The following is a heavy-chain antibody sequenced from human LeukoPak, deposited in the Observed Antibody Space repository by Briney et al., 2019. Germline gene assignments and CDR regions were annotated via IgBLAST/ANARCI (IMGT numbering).Heavy chain of an antibody. J-gene: IGHJ5*02. Sequence: TSETLSLTCTVSGGSIRSNYWSWIRQPPGKGLEWIGYIYSSGSTNYNPSLKSRVTMSVDTSKNQFSLKLSSVTAADTAVYYCATLKGWPTYYLDLWGQGTLVTVSS. CDR1: GGSIRSNY. D-gene: IGHD1-26*01. CDR3: ATLKGWPTYYLDL. CDR2: IYSSGST. V-gene: IGHV4-4*09.